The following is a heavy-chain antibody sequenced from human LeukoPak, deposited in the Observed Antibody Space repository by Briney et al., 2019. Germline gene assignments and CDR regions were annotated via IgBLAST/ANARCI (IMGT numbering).Heavy chain of an antibody. CDR3: ARTYYYDSSGYFNDAFDI. CDR1: GYTFTGYY. J-gene: IGHJ3*02. D-gene: IGHD3-22*01. CDR2: INPNSGGT. Sequence: GASVKVSCKASGYTFTGYYMHWVRQAPGQGLEWMRWINPNSGGTNYAQKFQGRVTMTRDTSISTAYMELSRLRSDDTAVYYCARTYYYDSSGYFNDAFDIWGQGTMVTVSS. V-gene: IGHV1-2*02.